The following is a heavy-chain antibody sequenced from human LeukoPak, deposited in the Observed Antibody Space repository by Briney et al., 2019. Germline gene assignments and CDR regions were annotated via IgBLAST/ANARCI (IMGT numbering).Heavy chain of an antibody. Sequence: PSETLSLTCTVSGGSISSYYWSWIRQPPGKGLEWIGYIYSSGSTNYNPSLKSRVTISLDTSKNQFSLKLTSVTAADTAVYYCARHGGWLAGARNWGQGTLVTVSS. V-gene: IGHV4-59*08. CDR3: ARHGGWLAGARN. J-gene: IGHJ4*02. D-gene: IGHD2-15*01. CDR1: GGSISSYY. CDR2: IYSSGST.